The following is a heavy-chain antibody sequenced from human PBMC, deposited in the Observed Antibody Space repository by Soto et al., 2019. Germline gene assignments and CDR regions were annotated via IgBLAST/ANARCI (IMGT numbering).Heavy chain of an antibody. CDR1: GFTFSGSA. V-gene: IGHV3-73*01. J-gene: IGHJ6*02. CDR2: IRSKANSYAT. CDR3: TRPDYGMDV. Sequence: EVQLVESGGGLVQPGGSLKLSCAASGFTFSGSAMHWVRQASGKGLEWVGRIRSKANSYATAYAASVKGRFTISRDDSKNTAYLQMNSLKTEDTAVYYGTRPDYGMDVWGQGTTVTVSS.